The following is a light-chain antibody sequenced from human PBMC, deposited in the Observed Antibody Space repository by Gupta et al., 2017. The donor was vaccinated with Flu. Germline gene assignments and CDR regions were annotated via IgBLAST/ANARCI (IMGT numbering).Light chain of an antibody. J-gene: IGKJ1*01. V-gene: IGKV1-39*01. CDR3: QQSDSTPWT. CDR2: AAS. CDR1: QSISSY. Sequence: DIQMTQSPSSLSASVGDRVTITCRASQSISSYLNWYQKKPGKAPKLLIYAASSLQSGVPSRFSGSGSGTDFTLTISSLQPEDFATYYCQQSDSTPWTFGQGTRVEIK.